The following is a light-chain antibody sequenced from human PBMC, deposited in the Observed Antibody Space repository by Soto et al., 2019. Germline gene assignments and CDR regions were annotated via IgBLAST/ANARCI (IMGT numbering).Light chain of an antibody. CDR3: QQYDNWPFT. J-gene: IGKJ3*01. V-gene: IGKV3-15*01. Sequence: EIVMTQSTATLSVSPGERATLSCRASQSISRNLAWYQQKPGQSPRLLIYGASARATGIPARFSGSGSGTDFTLTISSLQSVDFALYSCQQYDNWPFTFGPGTKVDIK. CDR1: QSISRN. CDR2: GAS.